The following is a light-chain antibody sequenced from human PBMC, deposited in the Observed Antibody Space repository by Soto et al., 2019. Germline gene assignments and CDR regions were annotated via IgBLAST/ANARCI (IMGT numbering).Light chain of an antibody. CDR2: DVS. V-gene: IGLV2-14*01. J-gene: IGLJ2*01. CDR3: SSYTTSSTVL. CDR1: NSDIGTYKY. Sequence: QSALTQPASVSGSPGQSITISCTGTNSDIGTYKYVSWYQKHPGKAPKLMIYDVSNRPSGVSNRFSGSKSANTASPIISGLQAEDEADYYCSSYTTSSTVLFGGGTKVTVL.